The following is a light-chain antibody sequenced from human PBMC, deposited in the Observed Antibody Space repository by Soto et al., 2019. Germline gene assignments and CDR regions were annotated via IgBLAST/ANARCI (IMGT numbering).Light chain of an antibody. CDR1: QSISTW. V-gene: IGKV1-5*03. J-gene: IGKJ1*01. CDR3: HQYNSYAPT. Sequence: DIQMTQSPSTLSASVGDRVTITCRASQSISTWLAWYQQEPGKAPKLLIHKASSLQSGVPSRFSGSGAGTDFTLTISSLYPEDFATYYCHQYNSYAPTFGQGTRVEIK. CDR2: KAS.